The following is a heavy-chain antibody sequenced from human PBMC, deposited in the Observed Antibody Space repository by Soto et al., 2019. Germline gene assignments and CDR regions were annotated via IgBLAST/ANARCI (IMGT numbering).Heavy chain of an antibody. J-gene: IGHJ6*02. CDR2: ISYDGSNK. D-gene: IGHD3-10*01. CDR3: ARDRMVRGVIITPYYYYGMDV. V-gene: IGHV3-30-3*01. CDR1: GFTFSSYA. Sequence: GGSLRLSCAASGFTFSSYAMHWVRQAPGKGLEWVAVISYDGSNKYYADSVKGRFTISRDNSKNTLYLQMNSLRAEDTAVYYCARDRMVRGVIITPYYYYGMDVWGQGTTVTVSS.